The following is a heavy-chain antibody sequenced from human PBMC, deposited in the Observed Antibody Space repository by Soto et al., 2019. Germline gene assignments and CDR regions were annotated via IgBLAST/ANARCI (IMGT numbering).Heavy chain of an antibody. Sequence: GGSLRLSCAASGFTFSSYSMNWVRQAPGKGLEWVSSISSADSYIYYADSVKGRFAISRDNAKNSLYLQMNSLRAEDTAVYYCARSGSGSYYPHNWFDPWGQGTLVTVSS. CDR1: GFTFSSYS. J-gene: IGHJ5*02. CDR2: ISSADSYI. CDR3: ARSGSGSYYPHNWFDP. D-gene: IGHD3-10*01. V-gene: IGHV3-21*01.